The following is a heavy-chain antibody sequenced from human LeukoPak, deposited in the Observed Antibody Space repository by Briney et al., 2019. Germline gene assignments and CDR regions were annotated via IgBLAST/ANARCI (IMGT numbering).Heavy chain of an antibody. D-gene: IGHD2-2*02. CDR3: ARGPIPDY. V-gene: IGHV3-30*04. Sequence: GGSLRLSCVASGFTFSSYAMHWVRQAPGKGLEWVAVISYDGSNKYYADSVKGRFTISRDNSKNTLYLQMNSLRAEDTAVYYCARGPIPDYWGQGTLVTVSS. J-gene: IGHJ4*02. CDR2: ISYDGSNK. CDR1: GFTFSSYA.